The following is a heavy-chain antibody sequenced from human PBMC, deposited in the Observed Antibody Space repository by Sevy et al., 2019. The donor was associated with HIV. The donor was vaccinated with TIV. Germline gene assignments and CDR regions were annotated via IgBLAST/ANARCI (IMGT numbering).Heavy chain of an antibody. J-gene: IGHJ6*02. CDR2: ISSSSSNI. D-gene: IGHD3-10*01. CDR3: ARDRDGAGSSGGYGMDV. CDR1: GITFRYYS. Sequence: GGSLRLSCVGSGITFRYYSMNWVRQAPGKGLEWVSSISSSSSNIYYADSLKGRFTISRDNAKKSLYLQMNSLRPVDTAVSYWARDRDGAGSSGGYGMDVWGQGTTVTVSS. V-gene: IGHV3-21*01.